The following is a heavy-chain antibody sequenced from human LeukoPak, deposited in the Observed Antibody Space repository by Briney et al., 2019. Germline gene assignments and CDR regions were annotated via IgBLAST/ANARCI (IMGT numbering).Heavy chain of an antibody. D-gene: IGHD1-26*01. V-gene: IGHV1-18*01. CDR2: ISAYNGDT. CDR1: GYTFTSYG. CDR3: AREGSYSGSYYGSGY. Sequence: GASVQVSCKASGYTFTSYGISWVRQAPGQGLEWMGWISAYNGDTNFAQKLQGRVTMTTDTSTSTAYMELSSLRSDDTAVYYCAREGSYSGSYYGSGYWGQGTLVTVSS. J-gene: IGHJ4*02.